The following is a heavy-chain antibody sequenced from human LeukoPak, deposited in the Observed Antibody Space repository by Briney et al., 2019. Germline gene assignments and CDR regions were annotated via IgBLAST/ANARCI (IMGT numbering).Heavy chain of an antibody. D-gene: IGHD3-10*01. V-gene: IGHV4-59*01. CDR1: GGSISSYY. J-gene: IGHJ6*03. Sequence: SETLSLTCSVSGGSISSYYWSWIRQPPGKGLEWIGYIYYSGSTNYNPSLKSRVTISVDTSKNQFSLKLSSVTAADTAVYYCARVRGSGKYYYYYMDVWGKGTTVTISS. CDR2: IYYSGST. CDR3: ARVRGSGKYYYYYMDV.